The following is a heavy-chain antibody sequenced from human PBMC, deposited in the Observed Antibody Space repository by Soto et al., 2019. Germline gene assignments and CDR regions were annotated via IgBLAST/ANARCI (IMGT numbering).Heavy chain of an antibody. D-gene: IGHD3-16*02. CDR3: AKTPFGYYDYVWGSCRQMDV. V-gene: IGHV3-23*01. CDR2: ISGGGDTT. CDR1: EMTSRNCA. J-gene: IGHJ6*02. Sequence: GGSLRLSCAASEMTSRNCAMSWVRQAPGKGLEWVSAISGGGDTTYYADSVKGRFTISRDNSKNMLVLQMNGLRAEDSAVYYCAKTPFGYYDYVWGSCRQMDVWGQGTTVTVSS.